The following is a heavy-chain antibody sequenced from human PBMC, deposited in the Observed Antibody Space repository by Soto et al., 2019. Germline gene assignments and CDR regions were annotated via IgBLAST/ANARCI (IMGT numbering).Heavy chain of an antibody. V-gene: IGHV4-39*01. Sequence: QMQLQESGPGLVKPSETLSLTCSVSGVSGGSFSSSSNYWGWIRQPPGKGLEWIGTLSYTENTYYNPSLKSRVTISVDTSKKQFSLKVDSVTAADTAVYYCARLRPPRREYYFDYWGQGTLVTVSS. D-gene: IGHD6-6*01. CDR2: LSYTENT. J-gene: IGHJ4*02. CDR3: ARLRPPRREYYFDY. CDR1: GVSGGSFSSSSNY.